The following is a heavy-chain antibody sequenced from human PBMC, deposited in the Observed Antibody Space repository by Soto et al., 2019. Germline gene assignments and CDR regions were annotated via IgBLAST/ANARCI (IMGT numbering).Heavy chain of an antibody. CDR3: ARGVGSGTYYNQYSWFDP. CDR1: GYTFTNYG. J-gene: IGHJ5*02. D-gene: IGHD3-10*01. CDR2: INTYNGNT. V-gene: IGHV1-18*01. Sequence: ASVKVSCKASGYTFTNYGISWVRQAPGQGLEWMGWINTYNGNTNHAQNLQGRVTMTTDTSTSTAYMELRSLRSDDTAVYYCARGVGSGTYYNQYSWFDPWGQGTMVTVSS.